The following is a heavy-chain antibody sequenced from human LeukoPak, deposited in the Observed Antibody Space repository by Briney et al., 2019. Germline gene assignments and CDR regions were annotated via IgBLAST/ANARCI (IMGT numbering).Heavy chain of an antibody. CDR2: FDPEDGET. J-gene: IGHJ3*02. D-gene: IGHD6-19*01. V-gene: IGHV1-24*01. CDR3: ATDKSSGWYISDAFDI. Sequence: GASVKFSCKVSGYTLTELSMHWVRQAPGKGLEWMGGFDPEDGETIYAQKFQGRVTMTEDTSTDTAYMELSSLRSEDTAVYYCATDKSSGWYISDAFDIWGQGTMVTVSS. CDR1: GYTLTELS.